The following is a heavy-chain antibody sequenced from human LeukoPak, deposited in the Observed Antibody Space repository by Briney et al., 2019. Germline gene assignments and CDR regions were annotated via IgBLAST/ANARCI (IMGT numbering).Heavy chain of an antibody. CDR1: GGSFSGYY. D-gene: IGHD6-13*01. Sequence: SAPLSLPCAVSGGSFSGYYWSWIRQPPGKGLEWIGEINHSGSTNYNQSLQSRVTRSVDTSKNQFSLKLSSVTAADTAVYYCARTGTRPGIAAAGFDYWGQGTLVTVSS. CDR2: INHSGST. J-gene: IGHJ4*02. V-gene: IGHV4-34*01. CDR3: ARTGTRPGIAAAGFDY.